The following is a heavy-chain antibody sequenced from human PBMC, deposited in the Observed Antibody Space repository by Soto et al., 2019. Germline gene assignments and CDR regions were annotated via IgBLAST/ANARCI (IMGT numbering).Heavy chain of an antibody. V-gene: IGHV4-39*01. Sequence: TLSLTCTVSGDSISSSNYFWGWIRQPPGKGLEWIGTIFYSGSTYYNPSLKSRVTISVDTSKNQFSLKLTSVTAADTALYYCARRYGWLYFDYWGQGSLVTVSS. D-gene: IGHD6-19*01. CDR2: IFYSGST. CDR3: ARRYGWLYFDY. J-gene: IGHJ4*02. CDR1: GDSISSSNYF.